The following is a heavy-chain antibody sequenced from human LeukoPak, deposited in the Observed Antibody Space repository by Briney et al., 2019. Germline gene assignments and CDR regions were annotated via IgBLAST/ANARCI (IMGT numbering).Heavy chain of an antibody. V-gene: IGHV3-74*01. J-gene: IGHJ4*02. D-gene: IGHD5-12*01. CDR2: INNDGVST. CDR1: GFTLSSYW. CDR3: ARKPLWGGYGGTIDY. Sequence: PGGSLRLSCATSGFTLSSYWMHWVRQVPGKGLEWLSRINNDGVSTSYADSVKGRFTISRDNAKNTLYLRMNSLRAEDTAIYYCARKPLWGGYGGTIDYWGQGTLVTVSS.